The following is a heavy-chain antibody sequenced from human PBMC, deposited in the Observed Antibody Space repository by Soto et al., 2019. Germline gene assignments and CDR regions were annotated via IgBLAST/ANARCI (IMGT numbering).Heavy chain of an antibody. CDR2: IWYDGSNK. CDR3: ARTYDSGRGYYYYGMDV. D-gene: IGHD3-10*01. V-gene: IGHV3-33*01. Sequence: GGSLRLSCAASGFTFSSYGMHWVRQAPGKGLEWVAVIWYDGSNKYYADSVKGRFTISRDNSKNTLYLQMNSLRAEDTAVYYCARTYDSGRGYYYYGMDVWGQGTTVTVSS. CDR1: GFTFSSYG. J-gene: IGHJ6*02.